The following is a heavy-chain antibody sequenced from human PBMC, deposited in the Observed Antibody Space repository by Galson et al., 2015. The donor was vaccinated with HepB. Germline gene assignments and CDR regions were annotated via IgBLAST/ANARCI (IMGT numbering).Heavy chain of an antibody. CDR2: ISGSGGST. J-gene: IGHJ5*02. D-gene: IGHD6-19*01. CDR1: GFTFSSYA. CDR3: ARDRHSSGWYVEDWFAP. Sequence: SLRLSCAASGFTFSSYAMSWVRQAPGKRLEWVSAISGSGGSTYYADSVKGRFTISRDNSKNTLSLQMSSLRAEDTAVYYCARDRHSSGWYVEDWFAPWGQGTLVTVSS. V-gene: IGHV3-23*01.